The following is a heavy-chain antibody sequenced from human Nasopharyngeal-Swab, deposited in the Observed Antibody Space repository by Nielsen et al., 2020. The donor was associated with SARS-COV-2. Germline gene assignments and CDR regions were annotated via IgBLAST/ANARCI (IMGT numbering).Heavy chain of an antibody. CDR2: INSDGSST. CDR3: ARNYGDYEDYFDC. J-gene: IGHJ4*02. Sequence: GGSLRLSCAASGFTFSSYWMHWVRQAPGKGLVWVSRINSDGSSTIYADSVKGRFTISRDNAKNTLYLQMNSLRADDTAVYYCARNYGDYEDYFDCWGQGTLVTVSS. D-gene: IGHD4-17*01. V-gene: IGHV3-74*01. CDR1: GFTFSSYW.